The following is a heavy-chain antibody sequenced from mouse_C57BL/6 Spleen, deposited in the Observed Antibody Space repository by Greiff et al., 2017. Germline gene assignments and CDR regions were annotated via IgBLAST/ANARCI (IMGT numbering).Heavy chain of an antibody. CDR1: GYAFSSSW. J-gene: IGHJ4*01. Sequence: QVQLQQSGPELVKPGASVKISCKASGYAFSSSWMNWVKQRPGQGLEWIGRIYPGDGDTNYNGKFKGKASLTADKSSSTAYMPLSVLTSVASAVYFLARISYYGNYVYAMDYWGQGTSVTVSS. D-gene: IGHD2-1*01. V-gene: IGHV1-82*01. CDR3: ARISYYGNYVYAMDY. CDR2: IYPGDGDT.